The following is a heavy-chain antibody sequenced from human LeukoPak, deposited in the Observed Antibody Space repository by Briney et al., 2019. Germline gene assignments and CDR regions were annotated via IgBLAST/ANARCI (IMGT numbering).Heavy chain of an antibody. J-gene: IGHJ4*02. CDR3: AKDAIRGDGYWEFDY. CDR2: IYSGGST. D-gene: IGHD5-24*01. CDR1: GFTVSNNY. Sequence: PGGSLRLSCAASGFTVSNNYMSWVRQAPGKGLEWVSVIYSGGSTYYADSVRGRFTISRDNSENTLYLQINSLRVEDTAIYYCAKDAIRGDGYWEFDYWGQGALVTVSS. V-gene: IGHV3-53*01.